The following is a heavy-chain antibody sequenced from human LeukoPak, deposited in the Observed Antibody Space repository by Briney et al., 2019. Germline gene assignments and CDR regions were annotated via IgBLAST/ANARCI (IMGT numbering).Heavy chain of an antibody. Sequence: PSETLSLTCTVSGGSISSSSYYWGWIRQPPGKGLEWIGSIYHSGSTYYNPSLKSRVTISVDTSKNQFSLKLSSVTAADTAVYYCAREGGGGYPYYYGSGTYYSYWGQGTLVTVSS. J-gene: IGHJ4*02. V-gene: IGHV4-39*02. CDR3: AREGGGGYPYYYGSGTYYSY. CDR2: IYHSGST. D-gene: IGHD3-10*01. CDR1: GGSISSSSYY.